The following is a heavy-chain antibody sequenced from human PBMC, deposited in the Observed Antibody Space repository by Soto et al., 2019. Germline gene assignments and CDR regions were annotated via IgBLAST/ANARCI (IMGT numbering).Heavy chain of an antibody. CDR3: AGPIAETTTYFDY. Sequence: SETLSLTCAVSGYSVTSAYYWGWIRQPPGKGLEWLATIYHSGSTYYNPSLKSRVTISLDASGNQVSLKVSSVTAGDTAMYYCAGPIAETTTYFDYWGQGTLVTVSS. CDR1: GYSVTSAYY. V-gene: IGHV4-38-2*01. CDR2: IYHSGST. D-gene: IGHD6-13*01. J-gene: IGHJ4*02.